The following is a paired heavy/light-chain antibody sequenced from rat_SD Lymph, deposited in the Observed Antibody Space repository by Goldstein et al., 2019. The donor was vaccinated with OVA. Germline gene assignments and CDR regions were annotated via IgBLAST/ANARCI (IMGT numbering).Light chain of an antibody. Sequence: DIVMTQSPSSLAVSAGETVTINCKSSQSLLYSGNQKNYLAWYQQKPGQSPKLLINWASSRQSGVPDRFIGSGSGTDFTLTISSVQAEDLAIYYCQQYYESPLTFGSGTKLEIK. V-gene: IGKV8S6*01. CDR1: QSLLYSGNQKNY. CDR3: QQYYESPLT. CDR2: WAS. J-gene: IGKJ5*01.
Heavy chain of an antibody. D-gene: IGHD1-11*01. CDR1: GYTFTNYP. J-gene: IGHJ1*01. CDR3: TRGGRSYYWYFDF. V-gene: IGHV9-4*01. CDR2: INTDTGKP. Sequence: QIQLVQSGPELKKPGESVKISCKASGYTFTNYPIHWVKQAPGKGLKWMGWINTDTGKPTYADDFKGRFVFSLEASASTANLQISNFKNEDTATYFCTRGGRSYYWYFDFWGPGTMITVSS.